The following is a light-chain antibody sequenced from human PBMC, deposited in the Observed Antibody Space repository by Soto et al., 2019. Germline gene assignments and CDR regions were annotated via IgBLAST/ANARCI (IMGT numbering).Light chain of an antibody. CDR2: WAS. Sequence: DIVMTQSPDSLSVSLGARATISCKSSQRVLYASNYKNYLAWYQQKPGQPPKLLIYWASTRESGVPDRFSGSGSGTEFTLTISSLQAEYVAVYYCQQYDSSPFTFGPGTKVEI. CDR3: QQYDSSPFT. CDR1: QRVLYASNYKNY. V-gene: IGKV4-1*01. J-gene: IGKJ3*01.